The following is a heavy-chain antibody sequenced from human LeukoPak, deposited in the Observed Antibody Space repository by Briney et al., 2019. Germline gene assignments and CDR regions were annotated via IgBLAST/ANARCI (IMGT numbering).Heavy chain of an antibody. V-gene: IGHV3-74*01. Sequence: GGSLRLSCAASGFTFSSFGMHWVRQAPGKGLEWVSRIKSDGSSTNYADSVKGRVTISRDNAENTLYLLMTSLRAEDTAVYYCARGGKYAYFVDCWGQGTLVTVSS. CDR1: GFTFSSFG. CDR2: IKSDGSST. D-gene: IGHD3-16*01. CDR3: ARGGKYAYFVDC. J-gene: IGHJ4*02.